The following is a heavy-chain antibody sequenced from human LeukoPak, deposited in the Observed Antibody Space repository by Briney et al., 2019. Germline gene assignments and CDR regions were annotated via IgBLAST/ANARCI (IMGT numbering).Heavy chain of an antibody. CDR2: INAGNGNT. CDR3: ASSRSGYGDSPFDY. J-gene: IGHJ4*02. V-gene: IGHV1-3*01. D-gene: IGHD6-25*01. CDR1: GYTFTNYA. Sequence: ASVKVSCKASGYTFTNYAIHWVRQAPGQRLEWMGWINAGNGNTKYSQKLQGRVTITRDTSASTAYMELSSLRSEDTAVYYCASSRSGYGDSPFDYWGQGTLVTVSS.